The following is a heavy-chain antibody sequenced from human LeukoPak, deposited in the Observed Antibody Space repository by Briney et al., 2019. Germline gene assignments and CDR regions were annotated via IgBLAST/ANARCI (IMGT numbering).Heavy chain of an antibody. CDR1: GLSVSSNY. Sequence: GGSLRLSCAASGLSVSSNYMSWVRQAPGKGLEWVSYVSGSGSIIYYADSVKGRFTISRDNAKNSLYLQMNSLRDEDTAVYYCARDRNAFDYWGQGTLVTVSS. CDR3: ARDRNAFDY. J-gene: IGHJ4*02. V-gene: IGHV3-48*02. CDR2: VSGSGSII. D-gene: IGHD4-11*01.